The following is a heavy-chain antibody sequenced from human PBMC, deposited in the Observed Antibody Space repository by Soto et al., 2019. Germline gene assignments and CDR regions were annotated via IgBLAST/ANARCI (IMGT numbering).Heavy chain of an antibody. V-gene: IGHV3-66*01. J-gene: IGHJ6*02. D-gene: IGHD2-2*01. CDR1: GFTFSSYS. CDR3: ARELGDCISTSCPKDYYYGMDV. Sequence: GGSLRHSCAASGFTFSSYSMSWVRQAPGKGLEWVSVIYSGGSTYYADSVKGRFTISRDNSKNTLYLQMNSLRAEDTAVYYCARELGDCISTSCPKDYYYGMDVWGQGTTVTVSS. CDR2: IYSGGST.